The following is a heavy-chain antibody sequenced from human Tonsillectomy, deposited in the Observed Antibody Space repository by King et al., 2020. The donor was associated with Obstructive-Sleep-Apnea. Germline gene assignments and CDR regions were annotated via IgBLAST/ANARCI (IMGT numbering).Heavy chain of an antibody. Sequence: VQLVESGGGLVQPGGSLRLSCAASGFTFSSYWMSWVRQAPGKGLEWVANIKQDGSEKYYVDSVKGRFTISRDNAKNSLYLQMNSLRAEDTAVYYCASRGRYQPLEFDPWGQGTLVTVSS. D-gene: IGHD2-2*01. CDR2: IKQDGSEK. CDR3: ASRGRYQPLEFDP. J-gene: IGHJ5*02. V-gene: IGHV3-7*03. CDR1: GFTFSSYW.